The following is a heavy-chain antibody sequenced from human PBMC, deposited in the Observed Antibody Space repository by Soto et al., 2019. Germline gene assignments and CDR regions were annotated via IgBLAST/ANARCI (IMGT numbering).Heavy chain of an antibody. CDR1: GGTFSSYA. CDR3: ARGGYYDSSGYWSFDY. D-gene: IGHD3-22*01. Sequence: GASVKVSCKASGGTFSSYAISWVRQAPGQGLEWMGGIIPIFGTANYAQKFQVRVTITADESTSTAYMELSSLRSEDTAVYCCARGGYYDSSGYWSFDYWGQGTLVTVSS. J-gene: IGHJ4*02. CDR2: IIPIFGTA. V-gene: IGHV1-69*13.